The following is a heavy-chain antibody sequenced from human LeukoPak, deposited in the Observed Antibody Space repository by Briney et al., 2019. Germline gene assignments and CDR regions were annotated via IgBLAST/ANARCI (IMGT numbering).Heavy chain of an antibody. J-gene: IGHJ4*02. Sequence: PGGSLRLSCAASGFTFSSYAMSWVRQAPGKGLEWVSAISGSGGSTYYADSVKGRFTISRDNAKNSLYLQMNSLRAEDTAVYYCARDLRGYSYDYFDYWGQGTLVTVSS. CDR1: GFTFSSYA. CDR2: ISGSGGST. CDR3: ARDLRGYSYDYFDY. V-gene: IGHV3-23*01. D-gene: IGHD5-18*01.